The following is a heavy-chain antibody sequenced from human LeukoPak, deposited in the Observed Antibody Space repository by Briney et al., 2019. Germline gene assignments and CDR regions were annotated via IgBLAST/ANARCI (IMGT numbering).Heavy chain of an antibody. CDR2: INPNSGGT. CDR1: GGTFSSYA. V-gene: IGHV1-2*02. CDR3: ARDPYYYDSSGRDY. D-gene: IGHD3-22*01. Sequence: ASVKVSCKASGGTFSSYAISWVRQAPGQGLEWMGWINPNSGGTNYAQKFQGRVTMTRDTSISTAYMELSRLRSDDTAVYYCARDPYYYDSSGRDYWGQGTLVTVSS. J-gene: IGHJ4*02.